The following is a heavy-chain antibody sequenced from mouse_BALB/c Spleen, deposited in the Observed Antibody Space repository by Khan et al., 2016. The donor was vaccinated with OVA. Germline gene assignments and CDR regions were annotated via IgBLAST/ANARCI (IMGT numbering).Heavy chain of an antibody. CDR1: GYTFTNYG. Sequence: QIQLVQSGPELKKPGETVKISCKASGYTFTNYGMNWVKQAPGKGLKWMGWINTNTGEPTYAEEFKGRFAFSLETSASTAYLQINNLKNEDTATYFCARPSTTVAWFAYWGQGTLVTVSA. J-gene: IGHJ3*01. D-gene: IGHD1-1*01. CDR3: ARPSTTVAWFAY. CDR2: INTNTGEP. V-gene: IGHV9-3*02.